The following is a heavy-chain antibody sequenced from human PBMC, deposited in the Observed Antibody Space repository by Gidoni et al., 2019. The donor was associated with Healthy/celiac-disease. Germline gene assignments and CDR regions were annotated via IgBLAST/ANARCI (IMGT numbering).Heavy chain of an antibody. D-gene: IGHD2-21*02. J-gene: IGHJ4*02. V-gene: IGHV3-23*01. CDR3: AKDRGPYIVVVTAPPVQRFDY. Sequence: EVQLLESGGGLVQPGGSLRLSCAASGFTFSSYAMSWVRQAPGKGLEWVSAISGSGGSTYYADSVKGRFTISRDNSKNTLYLQMNSLRAEDTAVYYCAKDRGPYIVVVTAPPVQRFDYWGQGTLVTVSS. CDR2: ISGSGGST. CDR1: GFTFSSYA.